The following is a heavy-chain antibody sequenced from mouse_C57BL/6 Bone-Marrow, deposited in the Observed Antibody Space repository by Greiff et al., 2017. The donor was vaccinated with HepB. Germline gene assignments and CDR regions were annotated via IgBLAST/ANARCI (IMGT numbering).Heavy chain of an antibody. D-gene: IGHD1-1*01. CDR1: GYTFTSYW. CDR2: IYPGSGST. Sequence: QVQLQQPGAELVKPGASVKMSCKASGYTFTSYWITWVKQRPGQGLEWIGDIYPGSGSTNYNEKFKSKATLTVDTSSSTAYMQLSSLTSEDSAVSYYARNGCYYVPYFDYWGQGTTLTVSA. V-gene: IGHV1-55*01. J-gene: IGHJ2*01. CDR3: ARNGCYYVPYFDY.